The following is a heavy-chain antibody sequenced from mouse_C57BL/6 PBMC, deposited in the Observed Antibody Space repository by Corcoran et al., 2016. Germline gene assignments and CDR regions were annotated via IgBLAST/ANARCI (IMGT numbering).Heavy chain of an antibody. CDR2: INPNNGGT. V-gene: IGHV1-18*01. CDR3: AIITSVNY. CDR1: GYTFTEYN. J-gene: IGHJ2*01. D-gene: IGHD1-2*01. Sequence: EVQLQQSGPELVKPGASVKIPCKTSGYTFTEYNMDWVKQSHGKSLEWIGDINPNNGGTSYNQKFKGKATLTVDKSSSTAYMELRSLTSEDTAAYYYAIITSVNYWGQGTTVTVSS.